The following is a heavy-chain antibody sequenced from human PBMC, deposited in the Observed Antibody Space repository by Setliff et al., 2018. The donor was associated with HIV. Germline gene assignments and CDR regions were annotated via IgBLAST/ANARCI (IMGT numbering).Heavy chain of an antibody. J-gene: IGHJ5*02. CDR1: GGTFSSYA. Sequence: GASVKVSCKASGGTFSSYAISWVRQTPGQGLEWMGGIIAISGTPNYAQKFQGRVTITADESTSTAYMELSSLRSEDTAVYYCARGERGFLDFNWFDPWGQGTLVTVSS. D-gene: IGHD3-3*01. CDR3: ARGERGFLDFNWFDP. V-gene: IGHV1-69*13. CDR2: IIAISGTP.